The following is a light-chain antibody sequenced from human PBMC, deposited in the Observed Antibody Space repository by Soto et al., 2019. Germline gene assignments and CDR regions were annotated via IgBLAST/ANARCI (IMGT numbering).Light chain of an antibody. CDR2: GAS. V-gene: IGKV3-20*01. Sequence: EIVLTQSPGTLSLSPGERATLSCRASQSVSSSFLAWYQLKPGQAPRRLIYGASSRATGIPDRFSGSGSGTDFTLTISTLEPEDFAVYYCQQYDSSPWTFGQGTKVEIK. J-gene: IGKJ1*01. CDR3: QQYDSSPWT. CDR1: QSVSSSF.